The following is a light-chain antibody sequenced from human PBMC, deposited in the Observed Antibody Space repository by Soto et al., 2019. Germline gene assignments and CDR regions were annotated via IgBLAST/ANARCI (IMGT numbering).Light chain of an antibody. CDR1: QSVLSSSNNKNF. V-gene: IGKV4-1*01. CDR3: QQYYSIPYT. J-gene: IGKJ2*01. Sequence: DIVMTQSPDSLAVSLGERATINCKSSQSVLSSSNNKNFLAWYQQKPGQSPKLLIYWASTRESGVPDRFSGSGSGTDFTVTISSLHAEDVAVYYCQQYYSIPYTCGQGTKLEIK. CDR2: WAS.